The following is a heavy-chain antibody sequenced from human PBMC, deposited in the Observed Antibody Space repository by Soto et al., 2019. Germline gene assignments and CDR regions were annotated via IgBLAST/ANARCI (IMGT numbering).Heavy chain of an antibody. J-gene: IGHJ4*02. CDR3: ARGLATVTTFIDY. CDR1: GGSISSGGYY. V-gene: IGHV4-31*03. Sequence: SETLSLTCTVSGGSISSGGYYWSWIRQHPGKGLEWIGYIYYSGSTYYNPSLKSRVTISVDTSKNQFSLKLSSVTAADTAVYYCARGLATVTTFIDYWGQGTLVTVSS. D-gene: IGHD4-17*01. CDR2: IYYSGST.